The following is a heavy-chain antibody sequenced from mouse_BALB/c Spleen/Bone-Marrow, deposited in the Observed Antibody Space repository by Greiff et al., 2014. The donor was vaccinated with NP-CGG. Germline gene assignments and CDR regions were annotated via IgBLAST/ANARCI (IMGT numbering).Heavy chain of an antibody. CDR3: ARPGSSSGYFDY. Sequence: VKLMESGGGLVQPGGSRKLSCTASGYTFSSFAMHWVRQAPEKGLEWVAYISSGSSTIYYADTVMGRFTISRDNPKNTLFLQMTXLRAEDTAMYYCARPGSSSGYFDYWGQGTTLTVSS. CDR1: GYTFSSFA. V-gene: IGHV5-17*02. CDR2: ISSGSSTI. J-gene: IGHJ2*01. D-gene: IGHD1-1*01.